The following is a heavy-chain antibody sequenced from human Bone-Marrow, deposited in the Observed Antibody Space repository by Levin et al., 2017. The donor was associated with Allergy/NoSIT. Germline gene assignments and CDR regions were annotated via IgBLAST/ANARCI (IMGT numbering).Heavy chain of an antibody. CDR1: GYIFTTYW. V-gene: IGHV5-10-1*01. J-gene: IGHJ4*02. CDR2: IDPSDSET. CDR3: ARLNSAYDPHDY. Sequence: KVSCKGSGYIFTTYWITWVRQMPGKGLEWMGRIDPSDSETNYSPSFQGHVTISADKSIGMAYLQWSSLKASDTAIYYCARLNSAYDPHDYWGQGTLVTVSS. D-gene: IGHD5-12*01.